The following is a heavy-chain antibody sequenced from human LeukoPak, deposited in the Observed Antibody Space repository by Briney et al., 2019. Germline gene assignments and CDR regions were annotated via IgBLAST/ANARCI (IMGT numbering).Heavy chain of an antibody. V-gene: IGHV3-7*03. CDR3: GRGRGAYVAIDY. D-gene: IGHD1-26*01. CDR1: GFTFSRYW. J-gene: IGHJ4*02. CDR2: MNQDGSEI. Sequence: GGSLRLSCVGSGFTFSRYWLNWVRQAPGKGLEWVANMNQDGSEIYYLDSVKGRFTISRDNAMNSLYVQMNSLRADDTAVYYCGRGRGAYVAIDYWGQGTLVTVSS.